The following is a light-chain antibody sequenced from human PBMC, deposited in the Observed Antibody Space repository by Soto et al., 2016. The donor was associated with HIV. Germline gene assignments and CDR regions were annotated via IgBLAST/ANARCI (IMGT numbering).Light chain of an antibody. Sequence: DIQMTQSPSSLSASVGDRVTITCRASQSISSYLNWYQQKPGKAPKLLIYAASSLQSGVPSRFNSSGSGTDFTLTISSLQPEDFATYYCQQSYSTPRTFGQGTKVEIK. V-gene: IGKV1-39*01. J-gene: IGKJ1*01. CDR3: QQSYSTPRT. CDR2: AAS. CDR1: QSISSY.